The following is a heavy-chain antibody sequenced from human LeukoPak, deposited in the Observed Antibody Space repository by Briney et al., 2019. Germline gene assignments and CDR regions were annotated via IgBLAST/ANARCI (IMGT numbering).Heavy chain of an antibody. Sequence: SETLSLTCAVSDYSISSGYYWGWIRQPPGRGLEWIGTIYHNGNTYYNPSLNSRATISVDTSRNQFSLELSSVTAADTAVFYCARARYNYGDSDYWGQGTLVTVSS. CDR3: ARARYNYGDSDY. D-gene: IGHD5-18*01. CDR2: IYHNGNT. J-gene: IGHJ4*02. CDR1: DYSISSGYY. V-gene: IGHV4-38-2*01.